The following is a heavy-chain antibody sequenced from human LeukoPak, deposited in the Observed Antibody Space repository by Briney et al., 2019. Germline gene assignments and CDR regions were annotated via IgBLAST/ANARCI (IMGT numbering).Heavy chain of an antibody. CDR3: ARTMVRGVILYYFDY. J-gene: IGHJ4*02. V-gene: IGHV4-39*01. Sequence: SETLSLTFTVSGXSISSSSYYWGWIRQPPGKGLEWIGSIYYSGSTYYNPSLKSRVTISVDTSKNQFSLKLSSVTAADTAVYYCARTMVRGVILYYFDYWGQGTLVTVSS. D-gene: IGHD3-10*01. CDR2: IYYSGST. CDR1: GXSISSSSYY.